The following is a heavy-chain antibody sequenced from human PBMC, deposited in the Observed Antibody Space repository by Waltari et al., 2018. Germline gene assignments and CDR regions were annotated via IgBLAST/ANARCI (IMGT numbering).Heavy chain of an antibody. J-gene: IGHJ4*02. CDR2: IHYSGST. D-gene: IGHD1-7*01. V-gene: IGHV4-39*07. CDR1: GGSISSSSYY. CDR3: ARGKSGNYPYFDY. Sequence: QLQLQESGPGLVKPSETLSLTCTVSGGSISSSSYYWGWIRKPPGKGLEWIGSIHYSGSTYYNPSLKSRVTISVDTSKNQFSLKLSAVTAADTAVYYCARGKSGNYPYFDYWGQGTLVTVSS.